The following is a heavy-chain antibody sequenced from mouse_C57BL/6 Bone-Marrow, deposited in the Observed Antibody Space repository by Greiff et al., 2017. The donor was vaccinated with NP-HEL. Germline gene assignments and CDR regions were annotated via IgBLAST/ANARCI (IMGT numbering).Heavy chain of an antibody. D-gene: IGHD2-13*01. CDR3: ARLDFSWFAY. CDR2: IWSGGST. CDR1: GFSLTSYG. V-gene: IGHV2-2*01. J-gene: IGHJ3*01. Sequence: QVQLKESGPGLVQPSQSLSITCTVSGFSLTSYGVHWVRQSPGKGLEWLGVIWSGGSTDYNAAFISRLSISKDNSKSQVFFKMNSLQADDTAIYYCARLDFSWFAYWGQGTLVTVSA.